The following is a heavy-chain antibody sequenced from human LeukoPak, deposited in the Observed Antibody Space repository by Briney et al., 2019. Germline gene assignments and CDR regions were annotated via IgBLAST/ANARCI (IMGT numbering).Heavy chain of an antibody. Sequence: PSETLSLTCTVSGGSISSYYWSWIRQPPGKGLEWIGYIYYSGSTNYNPSLKSRVTISVDTSKNQFSLKLSSVTAADTAVYYCARSEIGSGSYYNHGYWYFDLWGRGTLVTVSS. J-gene: IGHJ2*01. V-gene: IGHV4-59*12. CDR2: IYYSGST. D-gene: IGHD3-10*01. CDR1: GGSISSYY. CDR3: ARSEIGSGSYYNHGYWYFDL.